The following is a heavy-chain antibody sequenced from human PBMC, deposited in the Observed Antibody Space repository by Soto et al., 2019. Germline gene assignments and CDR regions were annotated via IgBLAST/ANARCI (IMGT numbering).Heavy chain of an antibody. CDR1: GGSIIISNYY. CDR2: ISFGRST. Sequence: QLQLRESGPRLVKPSETLSLTCTVSGGSIIISNYYWGWIRQPPGKGLEWIASISFGRSTFYNPSLKSRVTISVDTANNQFSLEVTSVTAADTAVYYCARRPSYYNSSAYHAWFDPWGQGALVTVSS. V-gene: IGHV4-39*01. CDR3: ARRPSYYNSSAYHAWFDP. D-gene: IGHD3-22*01. J-gene: IGHJ5*02.